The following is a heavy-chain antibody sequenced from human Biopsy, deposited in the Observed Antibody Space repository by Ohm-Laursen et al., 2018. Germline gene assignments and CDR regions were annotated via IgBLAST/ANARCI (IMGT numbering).Heavy chain of an antibody. J-gene: IGHJ2*01. Sequence: SQTLSLTCAVSGYSVTNDYYWGWIRQLPGKGLQWIGYVYYTGSTDYNPSLQSRVTISVDTSKNHFSLRLRSVTPADTAIYYCARDRGYYSDRTVPGYFDLWGRGTLVTVSS. D-gene: IGHD3-22*01. CDR2: VYYTGST. CDR3: ARDRGYYSDRTVPGYFDL. V-gene: IGHV4-61*03. CDR1: GYSVTNDYY.